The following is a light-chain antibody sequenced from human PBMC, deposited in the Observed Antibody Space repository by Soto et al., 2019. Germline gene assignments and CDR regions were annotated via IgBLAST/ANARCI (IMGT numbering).Light chain of an antibody. J-gene: IGLJ2*01. CDR1: SSNIGNNY. Sequence: QSVLTQPPSVSAAPGQKVTISCSGSSSNIGNNYVSWYQQLPGTAPKLLIYDNNKRPSGIPDRFSGSKSGTSATLGITGLQTWDEADDYCGTLDSSLSAGGVFGGGTKLTVL. V-gene: IGLV1-51*01. CDR3: GTLDSSLSAGGV. CDR2: DNN.